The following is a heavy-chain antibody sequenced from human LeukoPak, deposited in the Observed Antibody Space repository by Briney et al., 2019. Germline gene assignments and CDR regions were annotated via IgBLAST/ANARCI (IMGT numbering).Heavy chain of an antibody. Sequence: ASVKVSCKASGYTFTGYYMHWVRQAPGQGLEWMGWINPNSGGTNYAQKFQGRVTMTTDTSTSTAYMELRSLRSDDTAVYYCARDRRYGSGSLSEDYWGQGTLVTVSS. CDR3: ARDRRYGSGSLSEDY. D-gene: IGHD3-10*01. CDR2: INPNSGGT. V-gene: IGHV1-2*02. J-gene: IGHJ4*02. CDR1: GYTFTGYY.